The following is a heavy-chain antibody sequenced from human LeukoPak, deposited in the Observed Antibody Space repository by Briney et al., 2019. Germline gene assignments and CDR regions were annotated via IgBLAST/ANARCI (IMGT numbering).Heavy chain of an antibody. Sequence: ASVKVSCKASGYPFTGYYLHWVRQAPGQGLEWMGWINPNSGFTNYAQKFQGRVTMTRDTSISTAYMELSRLRSEDTAVYYCARDFGTVVVPAAMPAGDWGQGTLVTVSS. J-gene: IGHJ4*02. D-gene: IGHD2-2*01. CDR1: GYPFTGYY. V-gene: IGHV1-2*02. CDR3: ARDFGTVVVPAAMPAGD. CDR2: INPNSGFT.